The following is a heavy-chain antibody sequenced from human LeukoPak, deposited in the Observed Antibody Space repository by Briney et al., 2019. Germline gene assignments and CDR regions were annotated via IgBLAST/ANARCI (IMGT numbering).Heavy chain of an antibody. D-gene: IGHD4-17*01. CDR3: ATGRVDYGDYGVVKH. V-gene: IGHV3-30*03. J-gene: IGHJ1*01. CDR2: ISYDGINE. CDR1: GFTFSDHY. Sequence: GGSLRLSCAASGFTFSDHYIDWVRQAPGKGLEWVAAISYDGINEYYVDSVKGRFTISRDNSKNSLYLQMESLTIEDTAVYYCATGRVDYGDYGVVKHWGQGTLVTVSS.